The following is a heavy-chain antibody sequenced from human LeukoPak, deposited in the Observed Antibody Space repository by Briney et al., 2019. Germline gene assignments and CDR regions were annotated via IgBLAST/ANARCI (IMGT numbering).Heavy chain of an antibody. V-gene: IGHV4-59*01. J-gene: IGHJ4*02. CDR3: ARNGPHYYDNSGYLDY. D-gene: IGHD3-22*01. CDR2: IYYSGST. Sequence: SETLSVTCTVSGGSISSYYWSWIRQPPGKGLEWIANIYYSGSTNYNPSLRSRVTISVDTSKNQFSLKLTSVTAADTAVYFCARNGPHYYDNSGYLDYWGQGTLVTVSS. CDR1: GGSISSYY.